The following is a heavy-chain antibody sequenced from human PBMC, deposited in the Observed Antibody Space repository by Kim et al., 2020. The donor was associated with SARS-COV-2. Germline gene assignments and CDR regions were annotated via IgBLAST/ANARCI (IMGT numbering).Heavy chain of an antibody. V-gene: IGHV1-8*01. CDR1: GYTFTSYD. CDR3: ARGSSGWYSDPSTIYYYYGMDV. CDR2: MNPNSGNT. J-gene: IGHJ6*02. D-gene: IGHD6-19*01. Sequence: ASVKVSCKASGYTFTSYDINWVRQATGQGLEWMGWMNPNSGNTGYAQKFQGRVTMTRNTSISTAYMELSSLRSEYTSVYYCARGSSGWYSDPSTIYYYYGMDVWGQGSTVTVSS.